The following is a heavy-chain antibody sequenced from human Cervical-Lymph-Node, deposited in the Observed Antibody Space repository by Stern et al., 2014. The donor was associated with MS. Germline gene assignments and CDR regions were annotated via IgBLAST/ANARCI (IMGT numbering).Heavy chain of an antibody. CDR2: ISASGDRT. Sequence: ELQLVESGGDLVQPGGSLRLSCVASRFILSNNAVRWVRQSPGKGLEWVSGISASGDRTYYADSVKGRFTISRDKSKNTVYLQMNSLRAEDTALYYCAKDEYYDISTGYQYDAFDIWGQGTMVTVSS. CDR3: AKDEYYDISTGYQYDAFDI. D-gene: IGHD3-9*01. CDR1: RFILSNNA. V-gene: IGHV3-23*04. J-gene: IGHJ3*02.